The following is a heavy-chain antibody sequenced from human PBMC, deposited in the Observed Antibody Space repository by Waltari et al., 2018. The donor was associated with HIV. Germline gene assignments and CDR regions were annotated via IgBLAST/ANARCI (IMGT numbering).Heavy chain of an antibody. D-gene: IGHD3-10*01. J-gene: IGHJ4*02. CDR1: GFTFSSYW. CDR2: IKQDGSEK. Sequence: EVQLVESGGGLVQSGGSLRLSCAASGFTFSSYWMSWVRQAPGKGLEWVANIKQDGSEKYYVDSLNGRFTISRDNAENSLYLQMNSLRAEDTAVYDCARGGFYGSGSKVNWGQGTLVTVSS. V-gene: IGHV3-7*04. CDR3: ARGGFYGSGSKVN.